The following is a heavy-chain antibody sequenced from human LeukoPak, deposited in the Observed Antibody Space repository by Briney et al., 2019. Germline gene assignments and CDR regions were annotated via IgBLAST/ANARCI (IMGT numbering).Heavy chain of an antibody. CDR2: IYYSGST. J-gene: IGHJ3*02. Sequence: SEPLSLTCTVSGGSIIGYYWSWIRQPPGKGLEWIGYIYYSGSTNYNPSLKSRLTISIDTSENQFSLKLSSVTATDTAVYYCAREYSSSSGRRAFDIWGQGTMVTVSS. CDR1: GGSIIGYY. D-gene: IGHD6-6*01. V-gene: IGHV4-59*08. CDR3: AREYSSSSGRRAFDI.